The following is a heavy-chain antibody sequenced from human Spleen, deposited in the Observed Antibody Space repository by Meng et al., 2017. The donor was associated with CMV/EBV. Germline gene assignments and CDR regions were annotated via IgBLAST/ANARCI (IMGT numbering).Heavy chain of an antibody. CDR1: AITDGAYV. CDR3: AREVDRARHANWFDP. CDR2: TYHSGNT. V-gene: IGHV4-30-2*05. J-gene: IGHJ5*02. Sequence: AITDGAYVGSWIRQLPGKGIEWIGYTYHSGNTHYNPSLKSRVFMSVDTSKNQFSLKLNSVSAADTAVYYCAREVDRARHANWFDPWGLGTLVTVSS. D-gene: IGHD2-2*01.